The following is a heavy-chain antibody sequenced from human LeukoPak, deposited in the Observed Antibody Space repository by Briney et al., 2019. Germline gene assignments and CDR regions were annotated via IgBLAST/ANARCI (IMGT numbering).Heavy chain of an antibody. V-gene: IGHV1-18*01. J-gene: IGHJ2*01. CDR2: IGVRNGNT. CDR1: GYTFTSYG. D-gene: IGHD2-15*01. Sequence: GAPVKVSCKASGYTFTSYGINWVRQAPGQGLEWMGWIGVRNGNTKYAQKLQGRVTMTTDTSTSTAYMELRSLRSDDTAVYYCARDYGYCSGGSYFYRYFDLWGRGTLVTVSS. CDR3: ARDYGYCSGGSYFYRYFDL.